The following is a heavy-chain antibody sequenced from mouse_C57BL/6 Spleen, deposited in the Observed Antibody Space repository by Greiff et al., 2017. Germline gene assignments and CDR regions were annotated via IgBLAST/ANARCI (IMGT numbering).Heavy chain of an antibody. CDR1: GFTFSDYG. D-gene: IGHD1-1*01. CDR3: ARSSYGTYFDY. J-gene: IGHJ2*01. V-gene: IGHV5-17*01. CDR2: ISSGSSTI. Sequence: EVKLMESGGGLVKPGGSLKLSCAASGFTFSDYGMHWVRQAPEKGLEWVAYISSGSSTIYYADTVKGRFTISRDNAKNTLFLQMTSLRSEDTAMYYCARSSYGTYFDYWGQGTTLTVSS.